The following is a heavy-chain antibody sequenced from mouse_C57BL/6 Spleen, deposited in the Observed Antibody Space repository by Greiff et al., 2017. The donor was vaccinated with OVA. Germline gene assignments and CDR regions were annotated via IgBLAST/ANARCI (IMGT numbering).Heavy chain of an antibody. J-gene: IGHJ1*03. D-gene: IGHD1-1*01. CDR3: ASQFITPVVATDYFDV. V-gene: IGHV5-17*01. Sequence: EVKLVESGGGLVKPGGSLKLSCAASGFTFSDYGMHWVRQAPEKGLEWVAYISSGSSTIYYADTVKDRFTISRDNAKNTLFLQMTSLRSEDTAMYYCASQFITPVVATDYFDVWGTGTTVTVSS. CDR2: ISSGSSTI. CDR1: GFTFSDYG.